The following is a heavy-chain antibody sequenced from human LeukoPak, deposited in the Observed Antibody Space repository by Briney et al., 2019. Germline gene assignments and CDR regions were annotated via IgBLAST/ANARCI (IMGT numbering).Heavy chain of an antibody. CDR2: IYYSGST. V-gene: IGHV4-39*01. Sequence: SETLALTCTVSGVSISSSSYYWGWIRQPPGKGLDWIGSIYYSGSTYYNPSLKSRVTITVDTSKNQFSLKLSSVTAADTAVYYCARLSPLGSSSWYINGMDVWGQGTTVTVSS. CDR3: ARLSPLGSSSWYINGMDV. D-gene: IGHD6-13*01. CDR1: GVSISSSSYY. J-gene: IGHJ6*02.